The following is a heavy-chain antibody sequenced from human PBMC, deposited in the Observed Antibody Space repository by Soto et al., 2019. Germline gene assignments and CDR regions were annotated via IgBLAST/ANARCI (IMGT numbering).Heavy chain of an antibody. CDR1: GYTFTSSD. CDR2: MNPNSGNT. D-gene: IGHD3-10*01. CDR3: ARVSRGGSGYYYYYYMDV. J-gene: IGHJ6*03. V-gene: IGHV1-8*01. Sequence: ASDNVSCTASGYTFTSSDINWVRQATGQGLAWMGWMNPNSGNTGYAQKFQGRVTMTRNTSMSTAHMELSSLRSEDTAVYYCARVSRGGSGYYYYYYMDVWGKGTTGTVSS.